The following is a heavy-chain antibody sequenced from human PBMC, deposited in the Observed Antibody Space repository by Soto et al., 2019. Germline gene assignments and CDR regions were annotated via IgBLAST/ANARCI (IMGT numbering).Heavy chain of an antibody. D-gene: IGHD1-20*01. CDR2: INPNSGGT. CDR1: GYTFTGYY. CDR3: ARDFVNWKTPLYYFDY. J-gene: IGHJ4*02. Sequence: ASVKVSCKASGYTFTGYYMHWVRQAPGQGLEWMGWINPNSGGTNYAQKFQGWVTMTRDTSISTAYMELSRLRSDDTAVYYCARDFVNWKTPLYYFDYWGQGTLVTVSS. V-gene: IGHV1-2*04.